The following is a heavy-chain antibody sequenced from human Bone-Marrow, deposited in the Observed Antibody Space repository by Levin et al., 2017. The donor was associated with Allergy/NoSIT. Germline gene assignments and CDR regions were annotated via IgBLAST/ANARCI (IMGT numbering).Heavy chain of an antibody. V-gene: IGHV3-74*01. CDR1: GFMFSTYW. CDR2: INADGSSV. D-gene: IGHD3-16*02. CDR3: ARLEVYGEYVWGKYRPSYYFDS. J-gene: IGHJ4*02. Sequence: PGGSLRLSCAASGFMFSTYWMHWVRQAPGKGLVWVSRINADGSSVSYADSVKGRFSISRDNVKNMVYLQMNNLRAEDTAVYYCARLEVYGEYVWGKYRPSYYFDSWGQGTVVTVSS.